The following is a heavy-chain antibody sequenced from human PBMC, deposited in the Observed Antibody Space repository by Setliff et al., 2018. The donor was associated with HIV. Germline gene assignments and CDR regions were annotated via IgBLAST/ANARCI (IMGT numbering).Heavy chain of an antibody. D-gene: IGHD3-16*01. V-gene: IGHV4-61*09. CDR3: AKRTFGSGRFDL. Sequence: PSETLSLTCSVSGDSISSGSYYWSWIRLPAGKGLEWIGQIHTTGSTNYNPSLKSRVTISIDTSKNQFSLKLNSVTATDTAVYYCAKRTFGSGRFDLWGQGTLVTVSS. CDR2: IHTTGST. J-gene: IGHJ5*02. CDR1: GDSISSGSYY.